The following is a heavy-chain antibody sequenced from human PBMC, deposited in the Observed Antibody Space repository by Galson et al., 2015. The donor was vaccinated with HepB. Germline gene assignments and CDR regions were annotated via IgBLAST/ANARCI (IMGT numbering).Heavy chain of an antibody. CDR3: AKGLGSGSYYGGYYFDY. CDR2: IRYDGSNK. D-gene: IGHD1-26*01. Sequence: SLRLSCAASGFTFSSYGMYWVRQAPGKGLEWVAFIRYDGSNKYYADSVKGRFTISRDNSKNTLYLQMNSLRAEDTAVYYCAKGLGSGSYYGGYYFDYWGQGTLVTVSS. CDR1: GFTFSSYG. V-gene: IGHV3-30*02. J-gene: IGHJ4*02.